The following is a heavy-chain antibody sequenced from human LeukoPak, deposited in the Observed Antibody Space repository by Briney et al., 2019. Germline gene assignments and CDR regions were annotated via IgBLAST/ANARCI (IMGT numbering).Heavy chain of an antibody. CDR1: GYTFTGYY. V-gene: IGHV1-18*04. D-gene: IGHD2-15*01. J-gene: IGHJ4*02. CDR3: ARDCSGSSCYWIH. Sequence: ASVKVSCKASGYTFTGYYVHWVRQAPGQGLEWLGYISAYNGNTNYAQKVQGRITMTTDTSTSTAYMEMRSLRSDDTAVYYCARDCSGSSCYWIHWGQGTLVTVSS. CDR2: ISAYNGNT.